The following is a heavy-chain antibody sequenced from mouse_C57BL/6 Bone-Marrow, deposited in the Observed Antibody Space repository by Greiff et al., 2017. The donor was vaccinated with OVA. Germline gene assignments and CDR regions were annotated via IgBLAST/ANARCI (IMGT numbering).Heavy chain of an antibody. Sequence: QVQLQQSGAELVRPGTSVKVSCKASGYAFTNYLIEWVKQRPGQGLEWIGVINPGSGGTHYNEKFKGKATLTADKSSSTAYMQLSSLTSEDSAVYFCARSGDGYYFYWYFDVWGTGTTVTVSS. CDR2: INPGSGGT. CDR1: GYAFTNYL. CDR3: ARSGDGYYFYWYFDV. D-gene: IGHD2-3*01. V-gene: IGHV1-54*01. J-gene: IGHJ1*03.